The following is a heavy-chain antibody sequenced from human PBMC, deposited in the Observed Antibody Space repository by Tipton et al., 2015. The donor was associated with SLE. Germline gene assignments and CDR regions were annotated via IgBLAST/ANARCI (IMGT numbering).Heavy chain of an antibody. CDR2: FYHSGST. CDR1: GGSISSSGYD. D-gene: IGHD6-13*01. J-gene: IGHJ6*02. Sequence: GLVKPSETLSLTCTVSGGSISSSGYDWGWIRQPPGKGLEWIGSFYHSGSTYYNPSLKSRVTISVDTSKNQFSLKLSSVTAADTAVYYCARDYSIIWGRDYYYGMDVWGQGTTVTVSS. CDR3: ARDYSIIWGRDYYYGMDV. V-gene: IGHV4-39*07.